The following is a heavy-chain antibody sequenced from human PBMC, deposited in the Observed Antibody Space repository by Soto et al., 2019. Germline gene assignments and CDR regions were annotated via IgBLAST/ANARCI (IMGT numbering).Heavy chain of an antibody. D-gene: IGHD2-2*01. CDR2: IYWNDDK. Sequence: QITLKESGPTLVKPTQTLTLTCTFSGFSLSTSGVGVGWIRQPPGKALEWLALIYWNDDKRYSPSLKSRLTITKDTSKNQVVLTMTNMDPVDTATYYCVHSDIVVSPPGNYFDYWGQGTLVTVSS. J-gene: IGHJ4*02. CDR1: GFSLSTSGVG. CDR3: VHSDIVVSPPGNYFDY. V-gene: IGHV2-5*01.